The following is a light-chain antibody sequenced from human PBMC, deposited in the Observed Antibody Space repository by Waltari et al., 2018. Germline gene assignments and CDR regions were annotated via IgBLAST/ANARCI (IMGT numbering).Light chain of an antibody. CDR2: DDN. V-gene: IGLV2-23*01. CDR3: CSYAGSYTWV. CDR1: SSDVGNYNL. Sequence: QSALTQPASVSGSPGQSITISCTGTSSDVGNYNLFSWYQQYPGKAPKVMIYDDNRRTSVVSDRFSGSKSGKTASLTISGVQAEDEADYYCCSYAGSYTWVFGGGTKLTVL. J-gene: IGLJ3*02.